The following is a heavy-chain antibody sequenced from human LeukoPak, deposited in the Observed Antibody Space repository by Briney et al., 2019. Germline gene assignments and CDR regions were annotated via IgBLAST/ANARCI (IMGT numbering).Heavy chain of an antibody. CDR2: ISSSGSTI. Sequence: GGSLRLSCAASGFTFSDYYMSWIRQAPGKGLEWVSYISSSGSTIYYADSVKGRFTISRDNAKNSLYLQMNSLRSDDTAVYYCARELYYDSSGLNYWGQGTLVTVSS. CDR1: GFTFSDYY. V-gene: IGHV3-11*01. D-gene: IGHD3-22*01. CDR3: ARELYYDSSGLNY. J-gene: IGHJ4*02.